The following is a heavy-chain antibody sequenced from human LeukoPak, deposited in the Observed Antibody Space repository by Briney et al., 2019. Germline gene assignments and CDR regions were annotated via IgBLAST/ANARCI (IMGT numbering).Heavy chain of an antibody. CDR2: INPNSGGT. D-gene: IGHD4-17*01. CDR3: ARNYGDDEYYFDY. CDR1: GYTLTGYY. J-gene: IGHJ4*02. Sequence: GASVKVSCKASGYTLTGYYMHWVRQAPGQGLEWMGWINPNSGGTNYAQKLQGWVTMTRDTSISTAYMELSRLRSDDTAVYYCARNYGDDEYYFDYWGQGTLVTVSS. V-gene: IGHV1-2*04.